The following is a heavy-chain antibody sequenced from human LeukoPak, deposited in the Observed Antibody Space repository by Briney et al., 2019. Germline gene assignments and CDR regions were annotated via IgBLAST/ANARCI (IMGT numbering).Heavy chain of an antibody. V-gene: IGHV6-1*01. D-gene: IGHD5/OR15-5a*01. J-gene: IGHJ4*02. CDR2: TYYRTNLYN. CDR3: AAIVSTIWY. Sequence: SQTLSLTCALSGDTVSSTSAAWNWIRQSPSRGLEWLGRTYYRTNLYNDYAASGKSRITINPDTSKNQFSLQLNSVTPEDTAVYYCAAIVSTIWYWGQGTLVTVSS. CDR1: GDTVSSTSAA.